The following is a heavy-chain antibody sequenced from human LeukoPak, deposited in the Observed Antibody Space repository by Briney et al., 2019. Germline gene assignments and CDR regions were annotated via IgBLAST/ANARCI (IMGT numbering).Heavy chain of an antibody. CDR2: ISAYNGNT. CDR3: ARGPYCSSTSCYRTLGY. CDR1: GYTFTSYG. J-gene: IGHJ4*02. Sequence: ASVKVSCKASGYTFTSYGISWVRQAPGQGLEWMGWISAYNGNTNYAQKLQGRVTMTTDTSTSTAYMKLRSLRSDDTAVCYCARGPYCSSTSCYRTLGYWGQGTLVTVSS. D-gene: IGHD2-2*02. V-gene: IGHV1-18*01.